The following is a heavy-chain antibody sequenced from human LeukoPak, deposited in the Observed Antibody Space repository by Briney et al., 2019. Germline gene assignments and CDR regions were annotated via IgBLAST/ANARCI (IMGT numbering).Heavy chain of an antibody. Sequence: PGWSLRLSCAASGFTFDDYAMHWVRQAPGKGLEWVSLIRGDGVSTYYADSVKGRFTISRDNNKNSLYLQMNSLRTEDTAFYYCAKDIGGYSYAADYWGQGTLVTVSS. V-gene: IGHV3-43*02. D-gene: IGHD5-18*01. J-gene: IGHJ4*02. CDR1: GFTFDDYA. CDR3: AKDIGGYSYAADY. CDR2: IRGDGVST.